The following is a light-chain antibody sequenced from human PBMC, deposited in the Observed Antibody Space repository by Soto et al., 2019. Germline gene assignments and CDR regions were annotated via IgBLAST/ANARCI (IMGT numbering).Light chain of an antibody. J-gene: IGLJ1*01. CDR3: SSYTNINTRACV. Sequence: QSALPQPASVSGSPGQSIAISCTGTRRDVGAYNYVSWYQQHPGKAPKLMISEVTDRPSGVSNRFSGYKSGNTASLNISGLQDEDEAEYYCSSYTNINTRACVVGTGTKVTV. CDR2: EVT. V-gene: IGLV2-14*01. CDR1: RRDVGAYNY.